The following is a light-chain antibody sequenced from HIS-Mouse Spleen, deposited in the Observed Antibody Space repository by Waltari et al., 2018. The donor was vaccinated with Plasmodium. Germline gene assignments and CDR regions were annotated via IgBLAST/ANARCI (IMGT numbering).Light chain of an antibody. CDR1: KSVLYSSNNKNY. J-gene: IGKJ2*01. CDR2: WAS. CDR3: QQYYSTPPYT. Sequence: DIVMTQSPDSLAVSLGERATINCKSSKSVLYSSNNKNYLDWYQQKPGQPPKLLISWASTRESGVPDRFSGSGSGTDFTLTISSLQAEDVAVYYCQQYYSTPPYTFGQGTKLEIK. V-gene: IGKV4-1*01.